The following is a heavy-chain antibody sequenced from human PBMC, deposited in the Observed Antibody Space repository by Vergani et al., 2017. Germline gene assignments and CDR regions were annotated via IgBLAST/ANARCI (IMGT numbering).Heavy chain of an antibody. V-gene: IGHV4-39*07. Sequence: QLQLQESGPGLVKPSETLSLTCTVSGGSISSSSYYWGWIRQPPGKGLEWIGSIYYSGSTYYNPSLKSRVTISVDTSKNQFSLKLSSVTAADTAVYYCARLDSSGXSDYWGQGTLVTVSS. D-gene: IGHD3-22*01. CDR1: GGSISSSSYY. CDR3: ARLDSSGXSDY. CDR2: IYYSGST. J-gene: IGHJ4*02.